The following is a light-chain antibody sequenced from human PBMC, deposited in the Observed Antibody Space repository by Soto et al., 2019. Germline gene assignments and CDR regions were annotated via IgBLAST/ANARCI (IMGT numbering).Light chain of an antibody. CDR1: NIGDKR. J-gene: IGLJ1*01. Sequence: SYELTQPPSVSVAPEKTATITWGGDNIGDKRVHWYRQKPGQAPVLLISYDSDRPSGIPARFSGSNSGNTATLTISRVEAGDEADYYCQVWDIMTENYVLGGGTKLTVL. CDR2: YDS. V-gene: IGLV3-21*04. CDR3: QVWDIMTENYV.